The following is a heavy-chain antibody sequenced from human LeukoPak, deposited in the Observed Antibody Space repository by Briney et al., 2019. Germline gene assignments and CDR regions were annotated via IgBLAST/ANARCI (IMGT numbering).Heavy chain of an antibody. CDR1: GGSISSSSYY. J-gene: IGHJ4*02. CDR2: IYYSGST. V-gene: IGHV4-39*01. CDR3: ARQHHAEGIY. Sequence: SETLSLTCTVSGGSISSSSYYWGWIRQPPGKGLEWIGSIYYSGSTYYNPSLKSRVTISVDTSKNQFSLKLSSVTAADTAGYYCARQHHAEGIYWGQGTLVTVSS. D-gene: IGHD1-14*01.